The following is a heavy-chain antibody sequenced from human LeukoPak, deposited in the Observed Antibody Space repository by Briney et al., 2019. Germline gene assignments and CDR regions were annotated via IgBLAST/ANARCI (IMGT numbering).Heavy chain of an antibody. CDR3: ARNTEYGSGSLIYFDY. Sequence: SETLSLTCTVSGGSISSSSYYWGWIRQPPGKGLEWIGSIYYSGSTYYNPSLKSRVTISVDTSKNQFSLKLSSVTAADTAVYYCARNTEYGSGSLIYFDYWGQGTLVTVSS. J-gene: IGHJ4*02. D-gene: IGHD3-10*01. CDR2: IYYSGST. V-gene: IGHV4-39*07. CDR1: GGSISSSSYY.